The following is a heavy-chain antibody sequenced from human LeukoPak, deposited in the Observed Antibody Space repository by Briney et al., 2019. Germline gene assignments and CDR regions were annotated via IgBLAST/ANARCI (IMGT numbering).Heavy chain of an antibody. D-gene: IGHD7-27*01. Sequence: GGSLRLSCAASGFTFSKHWMTWVRQAPGKGLEWVANINQDGGEKYYVDSVKGRFTISRDNAKNSLYLQMNSLRAEDTAVYYCAKEDLAWAYGMDVWGQGTTVTVSS. CDR3: AKEDLAWAYGMDV. V-gene: IGHV3-7*01. CDR1: GFTFSKHW. J-gene: IGHJ6*02. CDR2: INQDGGEK.